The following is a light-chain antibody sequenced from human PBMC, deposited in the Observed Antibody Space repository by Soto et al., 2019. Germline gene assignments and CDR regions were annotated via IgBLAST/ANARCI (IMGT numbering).Light chain of an antibody. Sequence: QSVLSQPASVSGSPGQSITISCTGINSGVVNYEYVSWYQQFPDKAPKLIIYEGRERPSGVSDRFSGSKSGNTASLTISDLQAEDEADYFCGSYTGGITYWVFGGGTKVTVL. V-gene: IGLV2-14*02. CDR2: EGR. CDR1: NSGVVNYEY. J-gene: IGLJ3*02. CDR3: GSYTGGITYWV.